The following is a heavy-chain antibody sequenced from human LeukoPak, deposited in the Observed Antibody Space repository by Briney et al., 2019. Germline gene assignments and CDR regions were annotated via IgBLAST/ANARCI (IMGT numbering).Heavy chain of an antibody. V-gene: IGHV1-3*01. CDR3: ARDRGIFGVVILVGYFDY. CDR2: INAGNGNT. CDR1: GYTFTSYA. J-gene: IGHJ4*02. Sequence: ASVKVSCKASGYTFTSYAMHWVRQAPGQRLEWMGWINAGNGNTKYSQKFQGRVTITRDTSASTAYMELSGLRSEGTAVYYCARDRGIFGVVILVGYFDYWGQGTLVTVSS. D-gene: IGHD3-3*01.